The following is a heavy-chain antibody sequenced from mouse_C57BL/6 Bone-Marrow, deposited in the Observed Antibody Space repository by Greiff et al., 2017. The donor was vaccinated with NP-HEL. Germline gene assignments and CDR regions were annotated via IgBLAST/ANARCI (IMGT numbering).Heavy chain of an antibody. V-gene: IGHV10-1*01. CDR3: VRAGVSLFDY. CDR1: GFSFNTYA. D-gene: IGHD6-1*01. CDR2: IRSKSNNYAT. Sequence: EVQGVESGGGLVQPKGSLKLSCAASGFSFNTYAMNWVRQAPGKGLEWVARIRSKSNNYATYYADSVKDRFTISRDDSESMLYLQMNNLKTEDTAMYYCVRAGVSLFDYWGQGTTLTVSS. J-gene: IGHJ2*01.